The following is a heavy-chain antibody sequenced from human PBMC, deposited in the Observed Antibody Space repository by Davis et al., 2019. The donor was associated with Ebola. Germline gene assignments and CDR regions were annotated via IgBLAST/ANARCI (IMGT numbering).Heavy chain of an antibody. CDR1: GYTFTSYA. Sequence: AASVKVSCKASGYTFTSYAMHWVRQAPGQRLEWMGWINAGNGNTKYSQKFQGRVTITRDTSASTAYMELSSLRSEDTTVYYCARVEIYCTGGVCYTGYYYGMDVWGQGTTVTVSS. CDR2: INAGNGNT. D-gene: IGHD2-8*02. CDR3: ARVEIYCTGGVCYTGYYYGMDV. J-gene: IGHJ6*02. V-gene: IGHV1-3*01.